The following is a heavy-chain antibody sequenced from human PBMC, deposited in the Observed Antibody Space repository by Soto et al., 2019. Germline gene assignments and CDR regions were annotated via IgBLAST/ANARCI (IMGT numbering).Heavy chain of an antibody. V-gene: IGHV1-46*01. Sequence: QVRLVQSGTEVKKPGASVKVSCQESGYMFTSYYILWVRQAPGQGLEWVRIINPSGGKTSPAHNYQSSLTLSSDTSTNTVYMESRGQQSEDTAEYYCSRDLKDRRLVTYDSYFGVEVWGQWTTDTVST. CDR1: GYMFTSYY. D-gene: IGHD5-18*01. J-gene: IGHJ6*01. CDR2: INPSGGKT. CDR3: SRDLKDRRLVTYDSYFGVEV.